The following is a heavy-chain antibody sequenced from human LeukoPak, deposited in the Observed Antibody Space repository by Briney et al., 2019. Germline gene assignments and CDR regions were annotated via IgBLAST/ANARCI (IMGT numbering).Heavy chain of an antibody. CDR2: ISYDGSNK. J-gene: IGHJ4*02. V-gene: IGHV3-30*18. CDR1: GFTFSNYG. CDR3: AKDGVEQWLAYYFDY. D-gene: IGHD6-19*01. Sequence: PGGSLRLSCAASGFTFSNYGMHWVRQAPGRGLEWVVFISYDGSNKYYADSVKGRFTISRDNSKNTLYLQMNSLRAEDTAVYYCAKDGVEQWLAYYFDYWGQGALVTVSS.